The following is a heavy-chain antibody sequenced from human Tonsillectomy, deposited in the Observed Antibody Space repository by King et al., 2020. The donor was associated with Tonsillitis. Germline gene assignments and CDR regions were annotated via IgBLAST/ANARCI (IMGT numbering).Heavy chain of an antibody. Sequence: VQLVEPGGGVVQPGRSLRLSCAASGFTFSDYGMHWVRQTPGKGLEWVAIISYDGSNKYYADSVKGRFTISRDNSKNTLYVQMNSLRAEDTAVYYCAKEDFRIAEAGTGGLYYYYYGMDVWGQGTTVTVSS. CDR1: GFTFSDYG. CDR3: AKEDFRIAEAGTGGLYYYYYGMDV. J-gene: IGHJ6*02. D-gene: IGHD6-13*01. CDR2: ISYDGSNK. V-gene: IGHV3-30*18.